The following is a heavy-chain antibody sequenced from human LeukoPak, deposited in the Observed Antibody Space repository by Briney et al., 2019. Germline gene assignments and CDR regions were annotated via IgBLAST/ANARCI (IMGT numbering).Heavy chain of an antibody. CDR1: GYSFTSYG. J-gene: IGHJ4*02. V-gene: IGHV1-18*01. D-gene: IGHD2-2*01. CDR2: ISAYNGNT. Sequence: ASVKVSCKASGYSFTSYGISWVRQAPGQGLEWMGWISAYNGNTNYAQKLQGRVTMTTDTSTSTAYMELRSLRSDDTAVYYCAYSCSSTSCPLDYWGQGTLVSVSS. CDR3: AYSCSSTSCPLDY.